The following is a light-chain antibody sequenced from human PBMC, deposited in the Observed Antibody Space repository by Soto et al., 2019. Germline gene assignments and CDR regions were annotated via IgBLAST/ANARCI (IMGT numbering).Light chain of an antibody. CDR1: NIGSKS. CDR2: YDS. CDR3: QVWDSSSDVGV. J-gene: IGLJ2*01. Sequence: SCVMTQPPSVSVAPGKTARITCGGNNIGSKSVHWYQQKAGQAPVLVIYYDSDRPSGIPERFSGSNSGNTATLTISRVEAGDEADYYCQVWDSSSDVGVFGGGTKLTVL. V-gene: IGLV3-21*04.